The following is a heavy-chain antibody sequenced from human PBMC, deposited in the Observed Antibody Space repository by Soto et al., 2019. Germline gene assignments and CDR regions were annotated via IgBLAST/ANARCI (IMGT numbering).Heavy chain of an antibody. CDR2: IKSKTDGGTT. D-gene: IGHD2-21*02. CDR1: GFTFSNAW. V-gene: IGHV3-15*01. Sequence: PGGSLRLSCAASGFTFSNAWMSWVRQAPGKGLEWVGRIKSKTDGGTTDYAAPVKGRFTISRDDSKNTLYLQMNSLKTEDTAVYYCTTWGSYCGGDCSPYGMDVWGQGTTVTVSS. J-gene: IGHJ6*02. CDR3: TTWGSYCGGDCSPYGMDV.